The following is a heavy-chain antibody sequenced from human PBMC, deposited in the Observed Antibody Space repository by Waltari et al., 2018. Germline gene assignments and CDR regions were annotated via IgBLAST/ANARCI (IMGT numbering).Heavy chain of an antibody. D-gene: IGHD3-3*01. Sequence: QVQLVEAGGGVGQSGRSLRLPVLGHGLALQNHALNWVRQAPGKGLEWVAVIWYDGSNKNYVDSVKGRFTISRDNSKNTMYLEMNRLRAEDTAVYFCARGDGGSGLGASDIWGQGTMVTVSS. CDR2: IWYDGSNK. V-gene: IGHV3-33*01. CDR1: GLALQNHA. J-gene: IGHJ3*02. CDR3: ARGDGGSGLGASDI.